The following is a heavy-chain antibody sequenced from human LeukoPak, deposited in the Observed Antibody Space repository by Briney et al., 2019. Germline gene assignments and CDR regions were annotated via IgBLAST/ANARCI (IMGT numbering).Heavy chain of an antibody. CDR2: TSSSSAYT. J-gene: IGHJ4*02. D-gene: IGHD3-9*01. CDR1: GFTFSSFS. V-gene: IGHV3-21*01. CDR3: ARDFDRAIDY. Sequence: GGSLRLSCAASGFTFSSFSMIWVRQAPGKGLEWVSSTSSSSAYTFYAESGKGRFTISRDNSKNTLYLQMNSLRAEDTAVYYCARDFDRAIDYRGQGTLVTVSS.